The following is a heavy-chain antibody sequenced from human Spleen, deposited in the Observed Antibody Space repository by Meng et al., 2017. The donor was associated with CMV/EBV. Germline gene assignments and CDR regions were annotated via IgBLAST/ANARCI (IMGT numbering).Heavy chain of an antibody. D-gene: IGHD6-13*01. CDR2: ISGSGIYI. Sequence: GGSLRLSCAASGFTFSSYAMSCVRQAPGKGLEWVSAISGSGIYIYYADSAKGRFTISRDNAENSLYLQMNSLRAEDTAVFYCARGTDSSSYYGMDVWGQGTTVTVSS. CDR1: GFTFSSYA. V-gene: IGHV3-21*03. CDR3: ARGTDSSSYYGMDV. J-gene: IGHJ6*02.